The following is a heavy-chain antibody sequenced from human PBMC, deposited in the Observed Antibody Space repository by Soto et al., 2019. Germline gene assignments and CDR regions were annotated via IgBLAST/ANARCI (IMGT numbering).Heavy chain of an antibody. CDR3: AKISGYSSSWTQFDY. CDR1: GFTFSSYS. CDR2: ISSSSSTI. D-gene: IGHD6-13*01. V-gene: IGHV3-48*01. Sequence: GGSLRLSCAASGFTFSSYSMNWVRQAPGKGLEWVSYISSSSSTIYYAETVKGRFTISRDNAKNSLNLQMNSMRAEDTVVYYCAKISGYSSSWTQFDYWGQGTLVTVSS. J-gene: IGHJ4*02.